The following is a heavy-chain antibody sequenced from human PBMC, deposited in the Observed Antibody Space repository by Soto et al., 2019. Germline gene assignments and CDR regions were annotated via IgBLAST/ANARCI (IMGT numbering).Heavy chain of an antibody. J-gene: IGHJ5*02. CDR1: GGSFSGYY. CDR3: ARGLVYARFDP. V-gene: IGHV4-34*01. Sequence: TLSLTCAVSGGSFSGYYWSWIRQPPGKGLEWIGEINHSGSTNYNPSLKSRVTISVDTSKNQFSLKLSSVTAADTAVYYCARGLVYARFDPWGQGTLVTVSS. D-gene: IGHD2-8*01. CDR2: INHSGST.